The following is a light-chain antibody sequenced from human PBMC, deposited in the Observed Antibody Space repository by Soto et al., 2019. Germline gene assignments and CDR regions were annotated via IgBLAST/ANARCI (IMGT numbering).Light chain of an antibody. CDR3: SSYTSTNTQV. CDR2: GNS. J-gene: IGLJ1*01. CDR1: SSNIGAGYD. Sequence: QSALTQPPSVSGAPGQRVTISCTGSSSNIGAGYDVHWYQQLPGTAPKLLIYGNSNRPSGVPDRFSGSKSGTSASLAITGLQAEDEADYYCSSYTSTNTQVFGTGTKVTVL. V-gene: IGLV1-40*01.